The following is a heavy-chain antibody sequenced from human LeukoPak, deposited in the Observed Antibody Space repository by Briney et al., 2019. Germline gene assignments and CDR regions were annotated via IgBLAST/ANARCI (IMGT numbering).Heavy chain of an antibody. CDR2: TSGSGDGT. CDR1: GFTFSSYA. V-gene: IGHV3-23*01. J-gene: IGHJ4*02. D-gene: IGHD3-22*01. Sequence: GGSLRLSCAASGFTFSSYAMSWVRQTPGKGLEWVSATSGSGDGTFYADSVKGRFTISRDNPKNTLYLQMNSLRAEDTAIYYCAKLRDFFDSSGQFDYWGQGTLVTVSS. CDR3: AKLRDFFDSSGQFDY.